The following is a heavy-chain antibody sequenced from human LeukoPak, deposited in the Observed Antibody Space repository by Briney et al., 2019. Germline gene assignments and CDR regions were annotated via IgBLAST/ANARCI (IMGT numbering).Heavy chain of an antibody. CDR3: ARGGLLWFGELPRWFDP. J-gene: IGHJ5*02. Sequence: SVRVSCKASGGTFSIYAISWVRQAPGQGVERMGGIIPIFGTANYTQKFQGRVTITADKSTITAYMELSSLRSDDTAVYYCARGGLLWFGELPRWFDPWGQGTLVTVSS. CDR2: IIPIFGTA. V-gene: IGHV1-69*06. D-gene: IGHD3-10*01. CDR1: GGTFSIYA.